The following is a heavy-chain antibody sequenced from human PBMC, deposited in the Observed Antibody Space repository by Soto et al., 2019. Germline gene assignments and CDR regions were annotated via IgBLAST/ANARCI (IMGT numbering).Heavy chain of an antibody. CDR2: IKQDGSEI. J-gene: IGHJ4*02. Sequence: EVQLVESGGGLVHSGGSLRLSCAASGFTFSSYWMSWVRQGPGKGPEWVANIKQDGSEIYYVDSVKGRFTISRDNAKSSLYLQMTSLRAEDTAVYHCAKSLSAIPGDSWGQGTLVTVSS. CDR1: GFTFSSYW. CDR3: AKSLSAIPGDS. V-gene: IGHV3-7*05. D-gene: IGHD2-2*01.